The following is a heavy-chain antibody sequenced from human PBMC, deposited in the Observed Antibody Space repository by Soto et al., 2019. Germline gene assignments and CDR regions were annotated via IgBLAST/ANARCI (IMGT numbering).Heavy chain of an antibody. CDR1: GFTFSSYA. J-gene: IGHJ4*02. CDR3: AKDRLFGAYSGSYYFDY. D-gene: IGHD6-6*01. V-gene: IGHV3-23*01. Sequence: GGSLRLSCAASGFTFSSYAMSWVRQAPGKGLEWVSAISGSGGSTYYADSVKGRFTISRDNSKNTLYLQMNSLRAEDTAVYYCAKDRLFGAYSGSYYFDYWGQGTLVTVSS. CDR2: ISGSGGST.